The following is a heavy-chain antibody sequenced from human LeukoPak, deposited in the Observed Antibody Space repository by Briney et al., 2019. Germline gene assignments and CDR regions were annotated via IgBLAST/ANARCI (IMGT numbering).Heavy chain of an antibody. Sequence: PSETLSLTCTVSGGSISSYCWSWIRQPAGKGLEWVGCIYASGSTSYNPSLKSRVTMSVDTSKNRFSLKLSSVTAADTAVYYCARVVPGAVYYFDYWGQGTLVTVSS. V-gene: IGHV4-4*07. J-gene: IGHJ4*02. D-gene: IGHD2-2*01. CDR3: ARVVPGAVYYFDY. CDR2: IYASGST. CDR1: GGSISSYC.